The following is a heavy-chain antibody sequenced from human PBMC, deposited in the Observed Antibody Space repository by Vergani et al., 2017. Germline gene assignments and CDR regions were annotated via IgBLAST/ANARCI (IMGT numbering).Heavy chain of an antibody. CDR1: GGSISSGDHC. CDR3: ARVDTQVPATSHFYYMGV. V-gene: IGHV4-31*11. J-gene: IGHJ6*03. Sequence: QVQLQESGPGVVKPSQTLSLTCAVSGGSISSGDHCWTWIRQRPGKGLEWIGYIFYSGTTYGNPSLRSRLTISVDTSQNQFSLKLRSVTAADTAVYYCARVDTQVPATSHFYYMGVWGKGTTVVVSS. CDR2: IFYSGTT. D-gene: IGHD6-25*01.